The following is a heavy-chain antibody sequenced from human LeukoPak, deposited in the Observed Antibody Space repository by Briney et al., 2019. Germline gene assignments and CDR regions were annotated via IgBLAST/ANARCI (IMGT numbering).Heavy chain of an antibody. CDR3: AHSLSPTTVVSGEFDY. J-gene: IGHJ4*02. V-gene: IGHV2-5*02. D-gene: IGHD4-23*01. Sequence: SGPTLVNPTQTLTLTCTFSGFSLSTSGVGVGWIRQPPGKALEWLALIYWDDDKRYSPSLKSRLTTTKDTSKNQVVLTMTNMDPVDTATYYCAHSLSPTTVVSGEFDYWGQGTLVTVSS. CDR2: IYWDDDK. CDR1: GFSLSTSGVG.